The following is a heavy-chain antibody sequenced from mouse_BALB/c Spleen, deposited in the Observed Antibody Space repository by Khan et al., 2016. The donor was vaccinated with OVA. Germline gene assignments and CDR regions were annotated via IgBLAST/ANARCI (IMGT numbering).Heavy chain of an antibody. CDR2: ISYSGGT. J-gene: IGHJ2*01. CDR1: GYSITSGYA. V-gene: IGHV3-2*02. Sequence: EVQLQESGPGLVKPSQSLSLTCTVTGYSITSGYAWNWIRQFPGNKLEWMGYISYSGGTSYNPSLKSRISITRDTSKNQFFLQLNSVTTEDTATYYCARGNYYGYYFDYWGQGTPIT. D-gene: IGHD1-1*01. CDR3: ARGNYYGYYFDY.